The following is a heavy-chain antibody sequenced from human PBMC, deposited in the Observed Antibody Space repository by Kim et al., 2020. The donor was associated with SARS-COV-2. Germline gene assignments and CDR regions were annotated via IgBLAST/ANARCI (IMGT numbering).Heavy chain of an antibody. J-gene: IGHJ2*01. Sequence: SVKVSCKASGGTFSSYAISWVRQAPGQGLEWMGWIIPIFGTANYAQKFQGRVTITADESTSTAYMELSSLRSEDTAVYYCARGPSDTYYYDSSGYRFGYFDLWGRGTLVTVSS. CDR1: GGTFSSYA. CDR2: IIPIFGTA. V-gene: IGHV1-69*13. CDR3: ARGPSDTYYYDSSGYRFGYFDL. D-gene: IGHD3-22*01.